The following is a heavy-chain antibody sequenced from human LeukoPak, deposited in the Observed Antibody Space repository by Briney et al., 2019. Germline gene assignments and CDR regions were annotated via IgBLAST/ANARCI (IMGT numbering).Heavy chain of an antibody. Sequence: GGSLRLSCAASGFTFSSYAMHWVRQAPGKGLEWVAVISYDGSNKYYADSVKGRFTISRDNSKNTLYLQMNSLRAEDTAVYFCARQRGFSYGSIDFDYWGQGTLVTVSS. CDR1: GFTFSSYA. D-gene: IGHD5-18*01. V-gene: IGHV3-30-3*01. CDR3: ARQRGFSYGSIDFDY. CDR2: ISYDGSNK. J-gene: IGHJ4*02.